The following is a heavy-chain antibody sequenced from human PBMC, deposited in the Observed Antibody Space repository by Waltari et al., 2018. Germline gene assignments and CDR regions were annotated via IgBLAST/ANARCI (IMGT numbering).Heavy chain of an antibody. J-gene: IGHJ4*02. V-gene: IGHV3-72*01. D-gene: IGHD2-21*02. CDR3: ARWVDGACDH. CDR2: SRNKRNSYIT. CDR1: GFTFSAHY. Sequence: EVHLVASGGGLVQPGGSLRLSCAASGFTFSAHYMDWVRQAPGKGLEWIGRSRNKRNSYITEYAASVKGRFTISRDDPKNSLYLQMNSLKTEDTAVYYCARWVDGACDHWGQGTLVTVSS.